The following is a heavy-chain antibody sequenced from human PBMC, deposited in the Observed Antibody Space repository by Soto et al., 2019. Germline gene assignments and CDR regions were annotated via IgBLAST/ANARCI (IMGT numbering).Heavy chain of an antibody. J-gene: IGHJ4*02. CDR3: AKDVTPTWLQHLDS. V-gene: IGHV3-9*01. CDR2: ISWNGDDI. D-gene: IGHD5-12*01. CDR1: GFNFDDYV. Sequence: EVQLVESGGGLVQPGRSLRLSCAASGFNFDDYVMHWVRQAPGKGLERVASISWNGDDIGYADSVKGRFTISRDNAKNSLFLQMNSLRTEDSGLYYCAKDVTPTWLQHLDSWGQGTLVTVSS.